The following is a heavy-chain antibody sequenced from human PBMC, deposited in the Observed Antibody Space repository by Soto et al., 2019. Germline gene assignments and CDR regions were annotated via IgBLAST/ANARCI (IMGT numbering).Heavy chain of an antibody. Sequence: QVQLQESGPGLVKPSETLSLTCTVSGGSISSYYWSWIRQPPGKGLEWIGYIYYSGSTNYNPSLKSRVTISVDTSKNQCSLKLSSVTAADTAVYYCARHPGYSYGYDYWGQGTLVTVSS. CDR2: IYYSGST. J-gene: IGHJ4*02. CDR1: GGSISSYY. CDR3: ARHPGYSYGYDY. D-gene: IGHD5-18*01. V-gene: IGHV4-59*01.